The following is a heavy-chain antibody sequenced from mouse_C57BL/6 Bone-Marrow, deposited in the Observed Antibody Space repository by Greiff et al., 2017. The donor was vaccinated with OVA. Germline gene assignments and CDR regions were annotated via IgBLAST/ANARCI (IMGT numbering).Heavy chain of an antibody. CDR2: IYPRSGNT. CDR3: ARPYEAFDY. CDR1: GYTFTSYG. Sequence: QVQLQQSGAELARPGASVKLSCKASGYTFTSYGISWVKQRTGQGLEWIGEIYPRSGNTYYNEKFKGKATLTADKSSSTAYMELLILTSDDSAVYFCARPYEAFDYWGQGTTLTVSS. D-gene: IGHD2-3*01. J-gene: IGHJ2*01. V-gene: IGHV1-81*01.